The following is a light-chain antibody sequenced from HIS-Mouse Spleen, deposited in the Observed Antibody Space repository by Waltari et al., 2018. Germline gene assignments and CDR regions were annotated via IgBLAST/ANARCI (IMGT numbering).Light chain of an antibody. CDR1: SSDVGSYNL. J-gene: IGLJ1*01. V-gene: IGLV2-23*01. CDR2: EGS. CDR3: CSYAGSSTYV. Sequence: SALTQPASVSGSPGQPITISCPGPSSDVGSYNLVPWYQQHPGKAHKLMIYEGSKRPSGVSNRFSGSKSGNTASLTISGLQAEDEADYYCCSYAGSSTYVFGTGTKVTVL.